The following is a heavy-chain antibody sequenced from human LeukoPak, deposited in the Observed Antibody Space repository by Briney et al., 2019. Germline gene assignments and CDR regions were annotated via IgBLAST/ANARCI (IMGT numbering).Heavy chain of an antibody. V-gene: IGHV3-7*01. J-gene: IGHJ4*02. Sequence: GGSLRLSCAASGFTFSTYWMSWVRQAPGKGLEWVANIRQDGSERYYVDSVKGRFTISRDNAKNSLYLQMNSLRAEDTAMYYCARDSAGNDYWGQGTLVTVSS. CDR2: IRQDGSER. CDR1: GFTFSTYW. D-gene: IGHD6-13*01. CDR3: ARDSAGNDY.